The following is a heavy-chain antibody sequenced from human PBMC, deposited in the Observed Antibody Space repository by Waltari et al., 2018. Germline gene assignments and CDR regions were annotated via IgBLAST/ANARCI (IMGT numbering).Heavy chain of an antibody. Sequence: QVQLVESGGGVVQPGRSLRLSCAASGFTFSRYAMHWVRQAPGKGLEWVAVISYDGSNKYYADSVKGRFTISRDNSKNTLYLQMNSLRAEDTAVYYCARDRRFLDWYFDLWGRGTLVTVSS. V-gene: IGHV3-30*01. CDR3: ARDRRFLDWYFDL. CDR1: GFTFSRYA. J-gene: IGHJ2*01. CDR2: ISYDGSNK. D-gene: IGHD3-3*01.